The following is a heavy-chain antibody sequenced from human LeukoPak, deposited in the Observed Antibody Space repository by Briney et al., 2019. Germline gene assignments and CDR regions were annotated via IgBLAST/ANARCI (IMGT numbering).Heavy chain of an antibody. CDR1: GFTFSSYL. CDR2: INPGGSSI. CDR3: ARSNQADDY. J-gene: IGHJ4*02. D-gene: IGHD1-14*01. Sequence: PGGSLRLSCAASGFTFSSYLMHWVRQVPGKGLVWVARINPGGSSITYADSVKGRFTISRDNAKNTLYLQMDSLRAEDTGVYYCARSNQADDYWGQGTLVTVPS. V-gene: IGHV3-74*01.